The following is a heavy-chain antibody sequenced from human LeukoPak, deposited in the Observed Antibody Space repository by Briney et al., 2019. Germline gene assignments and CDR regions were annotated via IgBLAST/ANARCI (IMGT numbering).Heavy chain of an antibody. D-gene: IGHD3-10*01. V-gene: IGHV3-7*01. CDR3: ARSSRITMVRDRRRGFDP. CDR2: IKQDGSEK. J-gene: IGHJ5*02. CDR1: GFTFSSYW. Sequence: GGSLRLSCAASGFTFSSYWMSWVRQAPGKGLEWVANIKQDGSEKYYVDSVKGRFTISRDNAKNSLYLQMNSLRAEETAVYYCARSSRITMVRDRRRGFDPWGQGTLVTVSS.